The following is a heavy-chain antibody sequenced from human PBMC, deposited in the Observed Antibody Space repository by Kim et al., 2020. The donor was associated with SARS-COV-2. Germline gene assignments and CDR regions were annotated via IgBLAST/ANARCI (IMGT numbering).Heavy chain of an antibody. Sequence: TYNPSLKSRVTISVDTSKNQFSLKLGSVTAADTAVYYCASITMVRGGIDYWGQGTLVTVSS. V-gene: IGHV4-34*01. J-gene: IGHJ4*02. CDR3: ASITMVRGGIDY. D-gene: IGHD3-10*01.